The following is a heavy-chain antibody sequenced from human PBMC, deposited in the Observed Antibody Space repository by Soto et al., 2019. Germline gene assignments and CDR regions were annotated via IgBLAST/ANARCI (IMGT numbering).Heavy chain of an antibody. V-gene: IGHV1-18*01. D-gene: IGHD3-3*01. J-gene: IGHJ5*02. CDR2: ISAYNGNT. CDR1: GYTFTTYG. CDR3: ARDWRGAEGFDP. Sequence: ASVKVSCKASGYTFTTYGISWVRQAPGQGLEWMGWISAYNGNTNYAQNLQGRVTMTTDTSTSTAYMELRSLRSDDTAVYSCARDWRGAEGFDPWGQGTLVTVSS.